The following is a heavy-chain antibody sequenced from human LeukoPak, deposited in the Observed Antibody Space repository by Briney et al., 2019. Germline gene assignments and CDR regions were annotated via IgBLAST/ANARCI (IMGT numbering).Heavy chain of an antibody. CDR3: AKQPGGGSRDYMDV. CDR2: ISGSGGST. J-gene: IGHJ6*03. Sequence: PGASLRLSCAAAGFSFSSYAMSWVRQAPGKGLEWVSGISGSGGSTYYADSVKGRFTISRDNSKNTLFLQMNSLRAEDTAVYYCAKQPGGGSRDYMDVRGRGTTVTVSS. CDR1: GFSFSSYA. D-gene: IGHD3-10*01. V-gene: IGHV3-23*01.